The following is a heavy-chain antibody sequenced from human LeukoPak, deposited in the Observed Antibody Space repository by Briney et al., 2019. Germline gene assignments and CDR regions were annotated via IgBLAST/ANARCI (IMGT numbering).Heavy chain of an antibody. D-gene: IGHD2-2*01. CDR1: GYTFTSYD. V-gene: IGHV1-8*01. CDR3: ARPPEYCSSTSCYRYYYYYGMDV. Sequence: GASVKVSFTASGYTFTSYDINWVRQATGQGLEWMGWMNPNSGNTGYAQKFQGRVTMTRNTSISTAYMELSSLRSEDTAVYYCARPPEYCSSTSCYRYYYYYGMDVWGQGTTVTVSS. CDR2: MNPNSGNT. J-gene: IGHJ6*02.